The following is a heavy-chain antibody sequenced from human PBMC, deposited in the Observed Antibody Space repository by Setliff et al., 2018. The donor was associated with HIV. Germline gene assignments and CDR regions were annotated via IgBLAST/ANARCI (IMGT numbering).Heavy chain of an antibody. CDR3: ARDLGPQFDY. D-gene: IGHD3-16*01. J-gene: IGHJ4*02. CDR1: GDFFSSGSYY. CDR2: IYTSGST. V-gene: IGHV4-61*09. Sequence: SETLSLTCTVSGDFFSSGSYYWSWIRQPAGKGLEWIGHIYTSGSTNYNPSLKSRVTISVDTSKNQFSLKLSSVTAADTAVYYCARDLGPQFDYWGQGTLVTVSS.